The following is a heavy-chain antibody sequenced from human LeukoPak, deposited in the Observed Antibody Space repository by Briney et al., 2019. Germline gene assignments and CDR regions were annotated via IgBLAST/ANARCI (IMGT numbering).Heavy chain of an antibody. Sequence: PGGSLRLSCAASGFTFSSYGMHWVRQAPGKGLEWVAVIANDGSDKYYADSVKGRFTISRDNSKNTLYLQMNSLRVEDTAVYYCAKYRRDIVVVAAGYWGQGTLVTVSS. V-gene: IGHV3-30*18. D-gene: IGHD2-21*02. CDR2: IANDGSDK. J-gene: IGHJ4*02. CDR3: AKYRRDIVVVAAGY. CDR1: GFTFSSYG.